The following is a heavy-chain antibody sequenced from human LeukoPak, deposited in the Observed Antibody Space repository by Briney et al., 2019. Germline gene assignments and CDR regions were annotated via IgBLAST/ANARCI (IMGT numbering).Heavy chain of an antibody. V-gene: IGHV3-15*01. Sequence: GGSLRVSCAASGFTFRNGWMTWVRQAPGKGLEWVGRIKSKTDGGTTDYGAPVKGRFTISRDDSKNTLFLQMNSLKTEDTAVYYCTMDGLRDNSGWYVDYWGQGTLVTVSS. CDR2: IKSKTDGGTT. J-gene: IGHJ4*02. CDR1: GFTFRNGW. CDR3: TMDGLRDNSGWYVDY. D-gene: IGHD6-19*01.